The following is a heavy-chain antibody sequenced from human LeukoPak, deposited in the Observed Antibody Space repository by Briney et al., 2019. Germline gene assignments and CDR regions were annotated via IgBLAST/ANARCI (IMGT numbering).Heavy chain of an antibody. CDR3: ARDDNYGIFVNVDY. D-gene: IGHD4-11*01. CDR2: INPNSGGT. J-gene: IGHJ4*02. Sequence: ASVKVSCKASGYTFTGYYMHWVRQAPGQGLEWMGWINPNSGGTNYAQKFQGRVTLTTDTSTSTAYMELSSLRSDDTAVYYCARDDNYGIFVNVDYXXQGTLVTVXS. V-gene: IGHV1-2*02. CDR1: GYTFTGYY.